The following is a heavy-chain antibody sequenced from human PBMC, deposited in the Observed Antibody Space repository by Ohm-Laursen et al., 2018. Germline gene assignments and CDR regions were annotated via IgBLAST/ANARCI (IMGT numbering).Heavy chain of an antibody. CDR3: TRLQYCSSTSCYDYYGMDV. J-gene: IGHJ6*02. V-gene: IGHV3-73*01. CDR2: IRSKVNSYAT. D-gene: IGHD2-2*01. Sequence: GSLRLSCTASGFTFSGSAMHWVRQASGKGLEWVGRIRSKVNSYATAYAASVKGRFTISRDDSKNTAYLQMNSLKTEDTAVYYCTRLQYCSSTSCYDYYGMDVWGQGTTVTVSS. CDR1: GFTFSGSA.